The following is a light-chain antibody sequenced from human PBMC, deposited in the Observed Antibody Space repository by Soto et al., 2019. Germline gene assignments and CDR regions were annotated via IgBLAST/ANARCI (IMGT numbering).Light chain of an antibody. CDR1: SGHSSYA. CDR2: LNSDGSH. V-gene: IGLV4-69*01. CDR3: QTWGTGIPWV. J-gene: IGLJ3*02. Sequence: QAVLTQSPSASASLGASVKLTCTLSSGHSSYAIAWHQQQLEKGPRYLMKLNSDGSHSKGDGIPDRFSGSSSGAERYLTISSLQSEDEADYYCQTWGTGIPWVFGGGTKVTVL.